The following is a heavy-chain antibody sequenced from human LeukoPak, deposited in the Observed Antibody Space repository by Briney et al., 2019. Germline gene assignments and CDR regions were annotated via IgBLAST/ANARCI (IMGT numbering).Heavy chain of an antibody. J-gene: IGHJ4*02. D-gene: IGHD6-19*01. CDR3: ARDQSSGLIDY. Sequence: GGSLRLSCAASGFTFSSYAMHWVRQAPGKGLEWVAVISYDGSNKYYADSVKGRFTISRDNSKNTLYLQMNSLRAEDTAVYYCARDQSSGLIDYWGQGTLVTVSS. CDR2: ISYDGSNK. V-gene: IGHV3-30-3*01. CDR1: GFTFSSYA.